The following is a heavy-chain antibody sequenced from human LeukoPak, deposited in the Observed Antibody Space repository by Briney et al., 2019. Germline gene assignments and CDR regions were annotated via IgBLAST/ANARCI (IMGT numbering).Heavy chain of an antibody. V-gene: IGHV4-59*08. D-gene: IGHD7-27*01. CDR3: AKQESRNWD. J-gene: IGHJ4*02. CDR2: ISYSGST. Sequence: SETLSLTCTVSGGSVTSDYWTWIRQPPGKGLEWIGYISYSGSTNYNPSLKSRVTISVGTSKNQFSLKLSSVTAADTAVYYCAKQESRNWDWGQGTLVTVSS. CDR1: GGSVTSDY.